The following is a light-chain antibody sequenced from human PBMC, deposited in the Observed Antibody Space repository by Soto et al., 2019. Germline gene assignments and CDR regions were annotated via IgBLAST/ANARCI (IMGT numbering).Light chain of an antibody. CDR2: DVS. V-gene: IGLV2-11*01. Sequence: QSVLTQPRSVSGSPGQSVTISCTGTSSDVGGYNYVSWYQQHPGKATKLMIYDVSERPSGVPDRFSASKSANTASLSFFGLQAEDEADYYCCSYAGSYTYVFGTGTKVTVL. J-gene: IGLJ1*01. CDR1: SSDVGGYNY. CDR3: CSYAGSYTYV.